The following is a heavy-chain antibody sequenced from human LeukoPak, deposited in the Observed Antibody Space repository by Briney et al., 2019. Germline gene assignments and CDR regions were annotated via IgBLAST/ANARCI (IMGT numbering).Heavy chain of an antibody. CDR2: ISSSSSYI. Sequence: GGSLRLSCAASGFTFSSYSMNWVRQAPGKGLEWVSSISSSSSYIYYADSVKGRFTISRDNAKNSLYLQTNSLRAEDTAVYYCARVDIVVVVAATDRYYYYGMDVWGQGTTVTVSS. V-gene: IGHV3-21*01. D-gene: IGHD2-15*01. CDR3: ARVDIVVVVAATDRYYYYGMDV. J-gene: IGHJ6*02. CDR1: GFTFSSYS.